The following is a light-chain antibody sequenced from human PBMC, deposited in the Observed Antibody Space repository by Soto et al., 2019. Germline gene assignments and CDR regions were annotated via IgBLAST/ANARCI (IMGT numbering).Light chain of an antibody. Sequence: DIVMTQSPDSLAVSLGERATINCKSSQNLLYSSNNKNYLSWYQHKPGQPPKLLIYWASTRESGVPERFSGSGSGTDFTLTISSLQAEDVAVYYCQQYYSSPWTFGQGTKVEIK. J-gene: IGKJ1*01. CDR1: QNLLYSSNNKNY. CDR2: WAS. CDR3: QQYYSSPWT. V-gene: IGKV4-1*01.